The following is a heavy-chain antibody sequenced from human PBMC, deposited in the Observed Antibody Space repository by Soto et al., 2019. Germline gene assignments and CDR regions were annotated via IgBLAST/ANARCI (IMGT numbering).Heavy chain of an antibody. CDR2: IKGDGSEK. CDR1: GFTFSSHW. J-gene: IGHJ4*02. CDR3: AKDVR. V-gene: IGHV3-7*04. Sequence: ESGGDLAQPGGSLRLSCAASGFTFSSHWMSWVRQAPGKGLEWVANIKGDGSEKYYVDSVKGRFTISRDNAKNSLFLQMNSLRVEDTALYYCAKDVRWGQGTLVTVSS.